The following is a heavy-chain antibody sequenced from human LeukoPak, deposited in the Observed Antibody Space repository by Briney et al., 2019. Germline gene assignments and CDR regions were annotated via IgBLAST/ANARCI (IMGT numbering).Heavy chain of an antibody. Sequence: SETLSLTRTVYGGSVGRGGNWSTWIRQPAGNGLEWIGRIFNTGTTHYTPTPKRRPRMSLDRSKNQFSRQLTSATPADTAASFCTRDLKRVSVFGEVTITENWFDPWGPGTLVTVSS. CDR3: TRDLKRVSVFGEVTITENWFDP. D-gene: IGHD3-16*01. CDR1: GGSVGRGGNW. J-gene: IGHJ5*02. CDR2: IFNTGTT. V-gene: IGHV4-61*02.